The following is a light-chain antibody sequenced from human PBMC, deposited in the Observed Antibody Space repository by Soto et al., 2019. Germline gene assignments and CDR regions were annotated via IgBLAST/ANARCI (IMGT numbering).Light chain of an antibody. V-gene: IGKV1-5*03. CDR1: QSISNC. J-gene: IGKJ1*01. CDR2: KAA. Sequence: DIQLTQSASTLSASVGDRVTITCRGSQSISNCLAWYQQKPGIAPNLLIYKAATLQSGVPSRFRCRGSATEFTLTIGSLQPDDSGTYYCQQYSDTWTLGKGTKVKMK. CDR3: QQYSDTWT.